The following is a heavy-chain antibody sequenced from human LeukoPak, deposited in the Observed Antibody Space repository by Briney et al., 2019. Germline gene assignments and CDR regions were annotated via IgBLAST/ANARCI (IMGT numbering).Heavy chain of an antibody. Sequence: ASVKVSCKASGYTFTGYYMYWVRQAPGQGLEWMGGIIPIFGTANYAQKFQGRVTITADESTSTAYMELSSLRSEDTAVYYCARAAAGTWDYYYGMDVWGQGTTVTVSS. V-gene: IGHV1-69*13. CDR1: GYTFTGYY. CDR3: ARAAAGTWDYYYGMDV. J-gene: IGHJ6*02. D-gene: IGHD6-13*01. CDR2: IIPIFGTA.